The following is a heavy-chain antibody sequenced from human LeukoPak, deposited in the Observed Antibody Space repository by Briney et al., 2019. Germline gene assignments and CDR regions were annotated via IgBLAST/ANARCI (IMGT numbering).Heavy chain of an antibody. V-gene: IGHV3-48*01. D-gene: IGHD2-2*02. CDR3: ARDGGYTDYYYYYYMDV. CDR1: GFTFSSYS. Sequence: GGSLRLSCAASGFTFSSYSMNWVRQAPGKGLEWVSYISSSSSTIYYADSVKGRFTISRDNAKNSLYLQMNSLRAEDTAVYYCARDGGYTDYYYYYYMDVWGKGTTVTVSS. CDR2: ISSSSSTI. J-gene: IGHJ6*03.